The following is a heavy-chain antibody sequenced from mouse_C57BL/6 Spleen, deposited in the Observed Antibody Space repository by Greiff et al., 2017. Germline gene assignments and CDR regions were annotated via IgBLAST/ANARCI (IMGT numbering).Heavy chain of an antibody. J-gene: IGHJ1*03. Sequence: EVQGVESGPGLAKPSQTLSLTCSVTGYSITSDYWNWIRKFPGNKLEYMGYISYSGSTYYNPSIKSRISITRDTSKNQYYLQLNSVTTEDTATYYCARSGYSNYWYFDVWGTGTTVTVSS. V-gene: IGHV3-8*01. CDR2: ISYSGST. D-gene: IGHD2-5*01. CDR1: GYSITSDY. CDR3: ARSGYSNYWYFDV.